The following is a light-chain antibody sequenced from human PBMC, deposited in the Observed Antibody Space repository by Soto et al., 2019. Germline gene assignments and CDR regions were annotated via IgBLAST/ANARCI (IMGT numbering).Light chain of an antibody. Sequence: QSVLTQPPSASGTPGQRVTISCSGSSCNIGSSSVNWYQQHPGTAPKLLIYSNNHRPSGVPARFSGSNSGASASLAISGRQSEDEDDDDCAAWDDSLNGWVFGGGTKLTVL. CDR2: SNN. V-gene: IGLV1-44*01. CDR1: SCNIGSSS. J-gene: IGLJ3*02. CDR3: AAWDDSLNGWV.